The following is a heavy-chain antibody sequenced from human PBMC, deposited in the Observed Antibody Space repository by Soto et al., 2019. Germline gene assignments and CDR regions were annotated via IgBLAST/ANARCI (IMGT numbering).Heavy chain of an antibody. Sequence: GGSLRLSCAASGFNFITYSLSWVRQAPGKGLEWVASISSSAVYIDYADSVKGRFTISRDNSKNTLYLQMNSLRAEDTAVYYCAKDRGRSGWYAFDIWGQGTMVT. V-gene: IGHV3-21*01. CDR2: ISSSAVYI. D-gene: IGHD6-19*01. J-gene: IGHJ3*02. CDR3: AKDRGRSGWYAFDI. CDR1: GFNFITYS.